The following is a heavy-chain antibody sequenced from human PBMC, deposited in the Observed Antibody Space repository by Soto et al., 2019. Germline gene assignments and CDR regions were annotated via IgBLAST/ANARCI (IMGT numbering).Heavy chain of an antibody. CDR3: ARARQVNSSNWFDP. J-gene: IGHJ5*02. Sequence: ASVKVSCKASGYTFTGYYMHWVRQAPGQGLEWMGWINPNSGGTNYAQKFQGRVTMTRDTSISTAYMELSRLRSDDTAVYYCARARQVNSSNWFDPWGQGTLVTVSS. D-gene: IGHD6-13*01. V-gene: IGHV1-2*02. CDR1: GYTFTGYY. CDR2: INPNSGGT.